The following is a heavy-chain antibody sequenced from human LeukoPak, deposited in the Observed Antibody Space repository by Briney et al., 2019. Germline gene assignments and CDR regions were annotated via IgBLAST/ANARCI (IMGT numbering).Heavy chain of an antibody. Sequence: GGSLRLSCAASRFTFSDYWMGWVRQAPGKGLEWVANIKQDGSEKYYVDSVKGRFTISRDNARNSLYLQMNSLRAEDTAVYYCARRYYDFWSGYHNWFDPWGQGTLVTVSS. CDR1: RFTFSDYW. CDR2: IKQDGSEK. V-gene: IGHV3-7*01. J-gene: IGHJ5*02. D-gene: IGHD3-3*01. CDR3: ARRYYDFWSGYHNWFDP.